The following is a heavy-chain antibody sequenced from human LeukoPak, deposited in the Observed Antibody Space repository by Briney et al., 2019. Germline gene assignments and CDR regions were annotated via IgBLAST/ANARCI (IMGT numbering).Heavy chain of an antibody. V-gene: IGHV1-3*03. J-gene: IGHJ4*02. CDR2: INAGNGNT. Sequence: ASVKVSCKASGYTFTSYAMHWVRQAPGQRLEWMGWINAGNGNTKYSQEFQGRVTMTRDTSTSTVYMELSSLRSEDTAVYYCARDLVGATRPVYYFDYWGQGTLVTVSS. CDR3: ARDLVGATRPVYYFDY. D-gene: IGHD1-26*01. CDR1: GYTFTSYA.